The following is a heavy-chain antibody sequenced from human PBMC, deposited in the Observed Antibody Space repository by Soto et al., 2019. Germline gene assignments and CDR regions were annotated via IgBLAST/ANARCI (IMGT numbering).Heavy chain of an antibody. J-gene: IGHJ6*02. CDR1: GFTFSGFG. D-gene: IGHD6-6*01. CDR2: IWYDGSDK. V-gene: IGHV3-30*02. CDR3: ARSLSVRGNYYYGMDV. Sequence: GGSLRLSCAASGFTFSGFGMHWVRQAPGKGLEWVAIIWYDGSDKYYADSVKGRFTISRDNSKNTLYLQMNSLRAEDTAVYYCARSLSVRGNYYYGMDVWGQGTTVTVSS.